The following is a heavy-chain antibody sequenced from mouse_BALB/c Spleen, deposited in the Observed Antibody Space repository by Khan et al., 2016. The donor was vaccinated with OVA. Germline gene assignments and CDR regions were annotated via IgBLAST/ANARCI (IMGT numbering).Heavy chain of an antibody. J-gene: IGHJ2*01. CDR1: GYSITSGYA. CDR3: ARGNYYGYYFDY. V-gene: IGHV3-2*02. Sequence: VQLQESGPGLVKPSQSLSLTCTVTGYSITSGYAWNWIRQFPGNKLEWMGYISYSGGTSYNPSLKSRISITRDTSTNQFFLQLNSVTTEDTATYYCARGNYYGYYFDYWGQGTTLTVSS. D-gene: IGHD1-1*01. CDR2: ISYSGGT.